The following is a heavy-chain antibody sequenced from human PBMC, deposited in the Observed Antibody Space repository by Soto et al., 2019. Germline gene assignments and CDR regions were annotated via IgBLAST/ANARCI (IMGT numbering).Heavy chain of an antibody. CDR3: AHAYGGRSLY. J-gene: IGHJ4*02. V-gene: IGHV2-5*02. D-gene: IGHD1-26*01. CDR1: GFSLTTDRVG. CDR2: IYWDDSK. Sequence: QITLKESGPTLVKPTQTLTLTCTFSGFSLTTDRVGVGWIRQPPGEALEWLAVIYWDDSKTYRPALESRLTITKHTSKNQVALTMTNMDSLDTATYYCAHAYGGRSLYWGQGTLVTVS.